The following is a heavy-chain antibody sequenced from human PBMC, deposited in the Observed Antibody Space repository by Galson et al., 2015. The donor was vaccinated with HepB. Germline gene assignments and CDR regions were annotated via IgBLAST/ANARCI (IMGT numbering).Heavy chain of an antibody. V-gene: IGHV4-31*03. J-gene: IGHJ4*02. CDR2: IYYSGNT. D-gene: IGHD2-8*01. Sequence: TLSLTCTVSGGSIRSRINYWTWIRQRPGKGLEWIGYIYYSGNTYYNPSLKSRVTLSVDTSQNQFSLRLSSVTAADTAIYYCAREEPPANGGYFDCWGQGTLVTVSS. CDR1: GGSIRSRINY. CDR3: AREEPPANGGYFDC.